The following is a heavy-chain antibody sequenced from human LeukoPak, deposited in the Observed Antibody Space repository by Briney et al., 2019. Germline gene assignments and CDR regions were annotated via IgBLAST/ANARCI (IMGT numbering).Heavy chain of an antibody. J-gene: IGHJ4*02. CDR3: ARGEQQLGY. CDR2: MNPNSGNT. CDR1: GYTFTSYD. D-gene: IGHD6-13*01. Sequence: GASVKVSCKASGYTFTSYDINWVRQATGQGLEWMGWMNPNSGNTGYAQKFRGRVTMTTDTSTSTAYMELRSLRSDDTAVYYCARGEQQLGYWGQGTLVTVSS. V-gene: IGHV1-8*01.